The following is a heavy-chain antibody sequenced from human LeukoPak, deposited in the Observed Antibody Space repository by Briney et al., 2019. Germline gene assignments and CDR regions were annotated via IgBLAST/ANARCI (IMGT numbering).Heavy chain of an antibody. CDR2: IYPGDSDT. CDR3: ARLRSPPYYYMDV. J-gene: IGHJ6*03. CDR1: GYSVINYW. Sequence: GGSLKISCKGSGYSVINYWICWVRQMHGKSLEGVGFIYPGDSDTRYNPSFQGQVTISADKSISTAYLQWSSLQASDTAMYYCARLRSPPYYYMDVWGKGTTVTISS. V-gene: IGHV5-51*01.